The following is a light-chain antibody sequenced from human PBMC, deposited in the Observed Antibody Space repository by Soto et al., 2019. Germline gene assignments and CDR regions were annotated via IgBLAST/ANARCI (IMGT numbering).Light chain of an antibody. V-gene: IGKV3D-20*01. Sequence: IVFWKSPATLSLSAWERATLSFGSSQSVSSSYLAWYQQKPGLAPRLLIYDASSRATGIPDRFSGSGSGTDFTLTISRLEPEDFAVYYCHQYATSPRTFGQGTKVDIK. J-gene: IGKJ1*01. CDR1: QSVSSSY. CDR3: HQYATSPRT. CDR2: DAS.